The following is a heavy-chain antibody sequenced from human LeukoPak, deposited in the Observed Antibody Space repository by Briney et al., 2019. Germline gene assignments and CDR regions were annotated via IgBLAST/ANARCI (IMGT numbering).Heavy chain of an antibody. V-gene: IGHV4-39*01. CDR2: IYYTGST. CDR3: ARRWGNIVGVTYEY. J-gene: IGHJ4*02. CDR1: GSSITSVSHY. Sequence: PSETLSLTCTMSGSSITSVSHYWGWIRQPRGKGLEWIGDIYYTGSTYYSPSLRSRVTMSVHTSENQFSLRLNSVTAVDTAVYYCARRWGNIVGVTYEYWGQGTLVTVSS. D-gene: IGHD3-16*01.